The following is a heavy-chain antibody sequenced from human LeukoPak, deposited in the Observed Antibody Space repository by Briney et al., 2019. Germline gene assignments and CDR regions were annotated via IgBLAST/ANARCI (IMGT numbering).Heavy chain of an antibody. V-gene: IGHV5-51*01. D-gene: IGHD3-10*01. Sequence: GESLKISCKGSGYSFTSYWIGWVRQMPGKGLEWMGIIYPGDSDTRYSPSFQGQVTISADKSISTAYLQWSSLKASDTAMYYCARRITTTYYYGSGSLYYFDYWGQGILVTVSS. CDR3: ARRITTTYYYGSGSLYYFDY. J-gene: IGHJ4*02. CDR1: GYSFTSYW. CDR2: IYPGDSDT.